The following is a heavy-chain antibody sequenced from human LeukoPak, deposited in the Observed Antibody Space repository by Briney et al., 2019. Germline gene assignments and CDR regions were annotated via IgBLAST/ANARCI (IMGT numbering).Heavy chain of an antibody. Sequence: SVKVSCKASGGTFSSYAISWVRQAPGQGLEWMGGIIPVFGTANYAQKFQGRVTITADESTSTAYMELSSLRSEDTAVYYCARGGGFGELLFHWGQGTLVTVSS. D-gene: IGHD3-10*01. CDR3: ARGGGFGELLFH. CDR1: GGTFSSYA. J-gene: IGHJ4*02. V-gene: IGHV1-69*01. CDR2: IIPVFGTA.